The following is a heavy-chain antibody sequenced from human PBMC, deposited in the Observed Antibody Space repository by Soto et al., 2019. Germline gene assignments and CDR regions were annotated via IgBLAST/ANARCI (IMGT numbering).Heavy chain of an antibody. J-gene: IGHJ3*01. D-gene: IGHD2-15*01. Sequence: GGSLRLSCAASGFTSSIYDFHWVRQPIGKGLEWVSAIGLPGDTYYADSVKGRFTMSRHAAYNSLYLQMNSLSVEDTAVYYCVREGQTPGWDVFDLWGQGTLVTVSS. V-gene: IGHV3-13*01. CDR2: IGLPGDT. CDR1: GFTSSIYD. CDR3: VREGQTPGWDVFDL.